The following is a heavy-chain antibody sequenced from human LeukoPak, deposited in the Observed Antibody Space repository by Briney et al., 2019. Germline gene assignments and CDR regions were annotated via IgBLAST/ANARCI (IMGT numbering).Heavy chain of an antibody. J-gene: IGHJ4*02. CDR1: GFTFSSYG. D-gene: IGHD3-9*01. Sequence: GGSLRLSCAASGFTFSSYGMHWVRQAPGKGLEWVAFIRYDGSKKYYTDSVKGRFTISRDNSKNTLYLQMNSLRAEDTAVYYCARAFVYYDILTGNYYFDYWGQGTLVTVSS. CDR3: ARAFVYYDILTGNYYFDY. V-gene: IGHV3-30*02. CDR2: IRYDGSKK.